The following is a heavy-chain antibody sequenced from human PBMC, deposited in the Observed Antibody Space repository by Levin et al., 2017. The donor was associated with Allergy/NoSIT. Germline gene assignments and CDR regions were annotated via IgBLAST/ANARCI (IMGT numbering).Heavy chain of an antibody. V-gene: IGHV1-69*13. Sequence: ASVKVSCKASGGTFSSYAISWVRQAPGQGLEWMGGIIPIFGTANYAQKFQGRVTITADESTSTAYMELSSLRSEDTAVYYCAANGRRFFGYYYYYMDGWGKGTTVTVSS. D-gene: IGHD3-3*01. CDR2: IIPIFGTA. CDR1: GGTFSSYA. CDR3: AANGRRFFGYYYYYMDG. J-gene: IGHJ6*03.